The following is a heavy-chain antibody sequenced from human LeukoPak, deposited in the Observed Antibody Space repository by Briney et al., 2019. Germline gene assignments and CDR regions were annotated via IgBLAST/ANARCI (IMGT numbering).Heavy chain of an antibody. Sequence: GGSLRLSCAASGFTFSDYWMAWVRQAPGKGLEWVANIKEDGSIKQYVDSVKGRFTIPRDNAQSSLFLQMNSLRGEDTAVYYCARGPSTTLTTRWGQGTLVAVSS. V-gene: IGHV3-7*01. J-gene: IGHJ4*02. CDR2: IKEDGSIK. D-gene: IGHD4-17*01. CDR3: ARGPSTTLTTR. CDR1: GFTFSDYW.